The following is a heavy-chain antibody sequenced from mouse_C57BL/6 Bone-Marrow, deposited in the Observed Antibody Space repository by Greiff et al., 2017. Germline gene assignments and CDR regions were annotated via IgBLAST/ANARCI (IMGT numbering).Heavy chain of an antibody. V-gene: IGHV5-16*01. J-gene: IGHJ1*03. Sequence: EVKVVESEGGLVQPGSSMKLSCTASGFTFSDYYMAWVRQVPEKGLEWVANINYDGSSTYYLDSLKSRFIISRDNAKNILYLQMSSLKSEDTATYYCARGTTVVGDWYFDVWGTGTTVTVSS. CDR1: GFTFSDYY. CDR2: INYDGSST. D-gene: IGHD1-1*01. CDR3: ARGTTVVGDWYFDV.